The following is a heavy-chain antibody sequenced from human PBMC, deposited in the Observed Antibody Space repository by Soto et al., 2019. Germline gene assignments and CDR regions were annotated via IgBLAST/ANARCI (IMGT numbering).Heavy chain of an antibody. V-gene: IGHV4-59*01. CDR2: IYYSGST. D-gene: IGHD4-4*01. CDR1: GGSISSYY. J-gene: IGHJ6*02. CDR3: ARVRRPTVTTWPHIYYGMDV. Sequence: PSETLSLTCTVSGGSISSYYWSWIRQPPGKGLEWIGYIYYSGSTNYNPSLKSRVTISVDASKNQFSLKLSSVTAADTAVYYCARVRRPTVTTWPHIYYGMDVWGQGTTVTVSS.